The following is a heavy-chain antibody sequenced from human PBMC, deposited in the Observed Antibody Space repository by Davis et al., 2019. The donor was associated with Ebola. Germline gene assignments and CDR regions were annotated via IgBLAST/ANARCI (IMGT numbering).Heavy chain of an antibody. V-gene: IGHV3-23*01. J-gene: IGHJ4*02. CDR1: GFTFSDYE. CDR3: ATTQWLREFDN. Sequence: GESLKISCTASGFTFSDYEMNWVRQTPEKGLEWVSYISPSASRMFYADSVRGRFIISRDKSNNTLYLEMNSLRVDDTAVYYCATTQWLREFDNWGQGTLVTVSS. CDR2: ISPSASRM. D-gene: IGHD6-19*01.